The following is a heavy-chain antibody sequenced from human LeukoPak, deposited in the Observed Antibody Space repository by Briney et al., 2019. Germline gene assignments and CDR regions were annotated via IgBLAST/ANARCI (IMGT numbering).Heavy chain of an antibody. CDR3: ARQRDGYKKGNFFDY. D-gene: IGHD5-24*01. J-gene: IGHJ4*02. CDR1: GGSISSYY. CDR2: IYYSGST. Sequence: SETLSLTCTVSGGSISSYYWSWIRQPPGKGLEWIGYIYYSGSTNYNPSLKSRVTISVDTSKNQLSLRLSSVTAADTAVYYCARQRDGYKKGNFFDYWGQGTLVTVSS. V-gene: IGHV4-59*08.